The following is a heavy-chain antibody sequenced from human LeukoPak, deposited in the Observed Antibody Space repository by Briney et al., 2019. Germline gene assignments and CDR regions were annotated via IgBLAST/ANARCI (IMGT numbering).Heavy chain of an antibody. CDR2: ISDSGGRT. J-gene: IGHJ4*02. Sequence: GGSLRLSCAASGVPFSSYAMSWVRQAPGKGLEWVSVISDSGGRTYSAASVKGRFTISRDNSKDTLYLQMNSLRAEDTAVYYCARTYCIGSSCPGVFEYWGQGTLVTVSS. V-gene: IGHV3-23*01. CDR1: GVPFSSYA. CDR3: ARTYCIGSSCPGVFEY. D-gene: IGHD2-15*01.